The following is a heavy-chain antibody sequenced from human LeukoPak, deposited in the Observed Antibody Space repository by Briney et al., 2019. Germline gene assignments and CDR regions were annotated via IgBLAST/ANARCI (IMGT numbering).Heavy chain of an antibody. V-gene: IGHV1-3*01. CDR3: ARWERWELLTHYGMDV. J-gene: IGHJ6*02. D-gene: IGHD1-26*01. CDR1: GYTFTSYA. CDR2: INAGNGNT. Sequence: ASVKVSCKASGYTFTSYAMHWVRQAPGQRLEWMGWINAGNGNTKYSQKFQGRVTITRDTSASTAYMELSSLRSEDTAVYYCARWERWELLTHYGMDVWGQGTTVTVSS.